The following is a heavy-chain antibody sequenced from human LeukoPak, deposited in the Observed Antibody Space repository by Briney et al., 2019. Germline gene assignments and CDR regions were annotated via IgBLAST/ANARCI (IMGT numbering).Heavy chain of an antibody. J-gene: IGHJ5*02. Sequence: PSETLSLTCTVSGGSISSSNYYWGWIRQPPGKGLEWIGTIYYSGSTYYNPSLKSRVTISVDTSKNQFSLKLSSVTAADTAVYYCARAPLYCSSTSCHINWFDPWGQGTLVTVSS. D-gene: IGHD2-2*01. V-gene: IGHV4-39*07. CDR1: GGSISSSNYY. CDR3: ARAPLYCSSTSCHINWFDP. CDR2: IYYSGST.